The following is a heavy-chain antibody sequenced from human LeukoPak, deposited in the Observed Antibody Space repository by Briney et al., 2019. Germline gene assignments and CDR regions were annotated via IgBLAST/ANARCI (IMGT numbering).Heavy chain of an antibody. CDR2: IYYSGRT. CDR3: ARVRMMATTFDY. J-gene: IGHJ4*02. CDR1: GGSISSGGYY. Sequence: TSSQTLPLTCTVSGGSISSGGYYWSWLRQHPGKGLEWIGYIYYSGRTYYNPSLKSRVTISVDTSKNQFSLKVSSVTAADTAVYYCARVRMMATTFDYWGQGTLVTVSS. V-gene: IGHV4-31*03. D-gene: IGHD5-24*01.